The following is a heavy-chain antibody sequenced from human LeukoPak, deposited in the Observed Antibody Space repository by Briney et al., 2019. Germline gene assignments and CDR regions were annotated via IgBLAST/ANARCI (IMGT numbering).Heavy chain of an antibody. CDR2: IYSGGNT. D-gene: IGHD1-26*01. CDR1: GFIVSSNY. J-gene: IGHJ4*02. CDR3: ARSWDARLNFDY. Sequence: PGGSLRLSCAASGFIVSSNYMNWVRQAPGKGLEWVSVIYSGGNTYYADFVKGRFTISRDNSKNTVHLQMNDLRTEDTAVYYCARSWDARLNFDYWGRGTLVTVSS. V-gene: IGHV3-66*02.